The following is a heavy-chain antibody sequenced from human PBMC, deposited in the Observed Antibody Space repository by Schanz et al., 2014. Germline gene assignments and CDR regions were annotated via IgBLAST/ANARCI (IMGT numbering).Heavy chain of an antibody. CDR3: ARGRTFDY. V-gene: IGHV1-46*01. CDR2: INPSGGST. Sequence: QEQLVQSGAEVRKPGASVKVSCKASGYTFTSDSMHWVRQAPGQGLEWMGMINPSGGSTTYAQKFQGRVTMTRNTSMSTAYIELHILTSEDTAVYYCARGRTFDYWGQGTLVTVSS. CDR1: GYTFTSDS. J-gene: IGHJ4*02.